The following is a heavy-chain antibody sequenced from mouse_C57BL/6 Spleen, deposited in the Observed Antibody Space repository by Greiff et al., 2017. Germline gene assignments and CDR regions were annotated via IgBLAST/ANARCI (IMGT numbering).Heavy chain of an antibody. CDR2: LLTGGGT. V-gene: IGHV2-9-1*01. CDR3: ARTGASAGMDY. Sequence: VQLVESGPGLVAPSQSLSLTCTISCVRLPPGKGLEWLGGLLTGGGTNYNSALKSRLSISKDNFKSQVFLKMNSLHADDAARYYCARTGASAGMDYWGQGTSVTVSA. J-gene: IGHJ4*01.